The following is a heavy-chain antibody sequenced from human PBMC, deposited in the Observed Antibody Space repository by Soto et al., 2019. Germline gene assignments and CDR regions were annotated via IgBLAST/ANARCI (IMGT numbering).Heavy chain of an antibody. CDR2: INAGNGNT. CDR1: GYTFTSYA. J-gene: IGHJ6*02. V-gene: IGHV1-3*01. CDR3: ASELTPLRFLEWLLYHYGMDV. Sequence: ASVKVSCKASGYTFTSYAMHWVRQAPGQRLEWMGWINAGNGNTKYSQKFQGRVTITRDTSASTGYMELSSLRSEDTAVYYCASELTPLRFLEWLLYHYGMDVWGQGTTVTVSS. D-gene: IGHD3-3*01.